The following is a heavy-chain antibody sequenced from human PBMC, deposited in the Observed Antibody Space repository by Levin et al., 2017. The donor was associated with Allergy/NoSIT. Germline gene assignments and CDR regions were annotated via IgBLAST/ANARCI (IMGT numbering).Heavy chain of an antibody. CDR2: IKEDGSDK. J-gene: IGHJ5*02. D-gene: IGHD6-19*01. V-gene: IGHV3-7*02. CDR3: ARSPGYSSGRVAFDP. CDR1: GFTFSSYW. Sequence: ETLSLTCAASGFTFSSYWMSWVRQAPGKGPEWVANIKEDGSDKYYVDSVKGRFTISRDNAKNSLYLQMNSLRAEDTTVYYCARSPGYSSGRVAFDPWGQGTLVTVSS.